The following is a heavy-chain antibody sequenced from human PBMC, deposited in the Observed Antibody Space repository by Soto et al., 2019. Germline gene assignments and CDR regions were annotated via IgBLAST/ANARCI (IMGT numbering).Heavy chain of an antibody. D-gene: IGHD6-6*01. J-gene: IGHJ6*02. Sequence: QVQLVQSGAEVKKPGASVKVSCKASGYTFTSYDINWVRQATGQGLEWMGWMNPNSGNTGYAQKFQGRVTMTGNTSISTAYRELSSLRSEDTAVYYCARIPVGSSSLRDGMDVWGQGTTVTVSS. CDR3: ARIPVGSSSLRDGMDV. CDR2: MNPNSGNT. CDR1: GYTFTSYD. V-gene: IGHV1-8*01.